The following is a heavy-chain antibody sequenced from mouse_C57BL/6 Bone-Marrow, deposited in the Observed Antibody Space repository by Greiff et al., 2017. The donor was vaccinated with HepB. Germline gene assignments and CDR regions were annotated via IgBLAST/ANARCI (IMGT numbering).Heavy chain of an antibody. J-gene: IGHJ4*01. CDR1: GYTFTSYW. V-gene: IGHV1-61*01. CDR2: IYPSDSET. CDR3: ATPPLTTVVAPYAMDY. Sequence: VQLQQPGAELVRPGSSVKLSCKASGYTFTSYWMDWVKQRPGQGLEWIGNIYPSDSETHYNQKFKDKATLTVDKSSSTAYMQLSSLTSEDSAVYYCATPPLTTVVAPYAMDYWGQGTSVTVSS. D-gene: IGHD1-1*01.